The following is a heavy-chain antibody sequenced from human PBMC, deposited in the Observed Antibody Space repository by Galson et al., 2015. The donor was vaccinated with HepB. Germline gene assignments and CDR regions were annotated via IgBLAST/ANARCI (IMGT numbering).Heavy chain of an antibody. J-gene: IGHJ6*02. V-gene: IGHV3-48*04. Sequence: SLRLSCAASGFTFSSYSMSWVRQAPGKGLEWIVYISHNTWTRFYADSVKGRFTVSRDNNKNSVDLQLSSLRADDTAVYFCARERRPNHGYYWAMDAWGQGTTVTVSS. CDR1: GFTFSSYS. CDR3: ARERRPNHGYYWAMDA. CDR2: ISHNTWTR.